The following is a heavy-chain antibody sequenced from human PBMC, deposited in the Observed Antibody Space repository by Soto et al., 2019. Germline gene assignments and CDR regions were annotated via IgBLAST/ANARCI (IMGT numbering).Heavy chain of an antibody. CDR1: GYTFISYD. D-gene: IGHD3-10*01. CDR3: ARRYQAFGKYYFDY. J-gene: IGHJ4*02. CDR2: MNPNSGNT. V-gene: IGHV1-8*01. Sequence: SGYTFISYDINWVRQATGQGLEWMGWMNPNSGNTGYAQKFQGRVTMTRNTSISTAYMELSSLRSEDTAVYYCARRYQAFGKYYFDYWGQGTLVTVSS.